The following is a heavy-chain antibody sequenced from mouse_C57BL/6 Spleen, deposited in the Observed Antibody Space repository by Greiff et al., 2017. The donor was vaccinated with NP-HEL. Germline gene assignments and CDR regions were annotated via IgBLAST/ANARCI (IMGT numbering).Heavy chain of an antibody. V-gene: IGHV1-66*01. D-gene: IGHD2-2*01. Sequence: VQLVESGPELVKPGASVKISCKASGYSFTSYYIHWVKQRPGQGLEWIGWIYPGSGNTKYNEKFKGKATLTADTSSSTAYMQLSSLTSEDSAVYYGARDLVLSTMVTKAAMDYWGQGTSVTVSS. CDR3: ARDLVLSTMVTKAAMDY. J-gene: IGHJ4*01. CDR2: IYPGSGNT. CDR1: GYSFTSYY.